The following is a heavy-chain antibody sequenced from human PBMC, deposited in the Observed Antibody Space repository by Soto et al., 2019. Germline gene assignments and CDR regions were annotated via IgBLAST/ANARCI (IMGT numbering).Heavy chain of an antibody. CDR2: INPNSGGT. D-gene: IGHD6-19*01. J-gene: IGHJ4*02. Sequence: ASVKVSCKASGYTFTGYYMHWVRQAPGQGLEWMGWINPNSGGTNYAQKFQGRVTMTRDTSISTAYMELSRLRSDDTAVYYCARGEQWLVLLFNYWGQGTLVTVSS. V-gene: IGHV1-2*02. CDR3: ARGEQWLVLLFNY. CDR1: GYTFTGYY.